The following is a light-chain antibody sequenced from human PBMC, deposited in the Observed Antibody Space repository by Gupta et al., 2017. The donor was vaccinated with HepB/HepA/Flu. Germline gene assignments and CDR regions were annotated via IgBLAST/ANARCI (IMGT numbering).Light chain of an antibody. Sequence: DIVIPQSPDSLAVSLVERATINCKSSQSVLYSSNNKNYLAWHQQKPGQPPKLLIYWASTRESGVPDRVSGSGSGTDFTLSSSSLQAEDAAVYYWQENYSTAYTFGQGTKLEIK. CDR1: QSVLYSSNNKNY. J-gene: IGKJ2*01. CDR3: QENYSTAYT. CDR2: WAS. V-gene: IGKV4-1*01.